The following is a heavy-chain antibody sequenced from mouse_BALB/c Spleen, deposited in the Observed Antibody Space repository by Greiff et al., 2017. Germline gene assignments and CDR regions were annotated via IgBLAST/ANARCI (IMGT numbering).Heavy chain of an antibody. J-gene: IGHJ2*01. CDR3: ARGGDLGGNYGFDY. Sequence: EVQGVESGGGLVQPGGSRKLSCAASGFTFSSFGMHWVRQAPEKGLEWVAYISSGSSTIYYADTVKGRFTISRDNPKNTLFLQMTSLRSEDTAMYYCARGGDLGGNYGFDYWGQGTTLTVSS. V-gene: IGHV5-17*02. CDR2: ISSGSSTI. D-gene: IGHD2-1*01. CDR1: GFTFSSFG.